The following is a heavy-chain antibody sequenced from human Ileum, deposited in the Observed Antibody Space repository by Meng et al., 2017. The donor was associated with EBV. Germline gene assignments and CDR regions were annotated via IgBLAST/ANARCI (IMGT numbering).Heavy chain of an antibody. CDR1: GGSISSSNW. V-gene: IGHV4-4*02. D-gene: IGHD3-22*01. CDR3: ARESYSDSSGYYSLDY. J-gene: IGHJ4*02. CDR2: IHHTEST. Sequence: QLQEAGPGLVKPSGTLSPACAASGGSISSSNWWSWVRQAPGKGLEWIGEIHHTESTNYNPSLKSRVTISVDKSKNQFSLKLSSVTAADTAVYYCARESYSDSSGYYSLDYWGQGSLVTVSS.